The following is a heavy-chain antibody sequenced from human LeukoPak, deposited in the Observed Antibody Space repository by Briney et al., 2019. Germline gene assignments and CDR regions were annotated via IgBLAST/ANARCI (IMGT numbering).Heavy chain of an antibody. CDR2: IYYSGST. CDR1: GGSISSGGYY. V-gene: IGHV4-31*03. Sequence: PSETLSLTCTVSGGSISSGGYYWSWIRQHPGKGLEWVGYIYYSGSTYYNPSLKRRVTMSVDTSKNQFPLKLSSVAAADTAVYYCARGWELRGEGFDYWGQGTLVTVSS. J-gene: IGHJ4*02. D-gene: IGHD1-26*01. CDR3: ARGWELRGEGFDY.